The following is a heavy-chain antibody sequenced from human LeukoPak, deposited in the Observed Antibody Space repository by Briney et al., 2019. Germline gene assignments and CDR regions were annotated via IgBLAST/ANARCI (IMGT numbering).Heavy chain of an antibody. CDR2: MAADGSNI. V-gene: IGHV3-30*18. CDR1: GFIFSVYG. CDR3: AKAAVYSNRWTPFDD. J-gene: IGHJ4*02. D-gene: IGHD6-13*01. Sequence: GGSLRLSCAASGFIFSVYGMHWARQAPGKGLEWVALMAADGSNIYYADSVKGRFTISRDNSKNTVYLEMNSLRPEDTAVYYCAKAAVYSNRWTPFDDWGQGTLVTVSS.